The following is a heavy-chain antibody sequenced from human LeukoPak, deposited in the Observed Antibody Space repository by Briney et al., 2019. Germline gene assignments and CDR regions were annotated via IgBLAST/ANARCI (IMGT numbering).Heavy chain of an antibody. Sequence: GASVKVSCKASGYTFINYAMHWVRQAPGHRLEWMGWINTNTGNPTYAQGFTGRFVFSLDTSVSTAYLQITSLKAEDTAVYYCARAHPGYSYGPPFIDYWGQGTLVTVSS. V-gene: IGHV7-4-1*02. D-gene: IGHD5-18*01. J-gene: IGHJ4*02. CDR3: ARAHPGYSYGPPFIDY. CDR2: INTNTGNP. CDR1: GYTFINYA.